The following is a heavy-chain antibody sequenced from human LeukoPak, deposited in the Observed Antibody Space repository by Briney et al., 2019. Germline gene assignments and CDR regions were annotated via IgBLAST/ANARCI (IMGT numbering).Heavy chain of an antibody. CDR2: VYTSGST. J-gene: IGHJ4*02. Sequence: SETLSLTCSVSGASISSGDHYWSWIRQPAGKGLEWVGRVYTSGSTTYNPSLKSRVTISVDTSTNQFSLKLSSVTAADTAVYYCVTANQRSTYYFDFWGQGTLVTVSS. CDR3: VTANQRSTYYFDF. D-gene: IGHD1-20*01. CDR1: GASISSGDHY. V-gene: IGHV4-61*02.